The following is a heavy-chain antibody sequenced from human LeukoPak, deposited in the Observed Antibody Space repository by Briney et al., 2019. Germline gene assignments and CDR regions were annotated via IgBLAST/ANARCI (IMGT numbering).Heavy chain of an antibody. J-gene: IGHJ4*02. V-gene: IGHV3-43D*03. D-gene: IGHD3-10*01. CDR2: ISWDGGST. CDR3: AKDMAAYYYSSGNIDY. Sequence: GGSLRLSCAASGFTFSSYGMSWVRQAPGKGLEWVSLISWDGGSTYYADSVKGRFTISRDNSKNSLYLQMNSLRAEDTALYYCAKDMAAYYYSSGNIDYWGQGTLVTVSS. CDR1: GFTFSSYG.